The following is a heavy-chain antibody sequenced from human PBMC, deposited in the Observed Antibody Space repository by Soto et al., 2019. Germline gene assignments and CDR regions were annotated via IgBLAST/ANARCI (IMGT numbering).Heavy chain of an antibody. V-gene: IGHV1-18*01. J-gene: IGHJ4*02. CDR3: ARDVGNGYGYGYGY. Sequence: QVQLVQSGAEVKKPGASVTVSCKVSGYTFTSYGISWVRQAPGQGLEWMGWISTSNGNTNYAQKLQGRVTMTTDTSTSTAYMELRSLRSDDTAVYYCARDVGNGYGYGYGYWGQGTLVIVSS. D-gene: IGHD5-18*01. CDR1: GYTFTSYG. CDR2: ISTSNGNT.